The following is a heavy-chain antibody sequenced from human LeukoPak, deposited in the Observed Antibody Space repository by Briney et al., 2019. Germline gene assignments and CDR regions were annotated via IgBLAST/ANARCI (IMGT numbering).Heavy chain of an antibody. D-gene: IGHD6-19*01. V-gene: IGHV3-21*01. Sequence: PGGSLRLSCAASGFTFSSYSMNWVRQAPGKGLEWVSYISSSSSYIYYADSVKGRFTISRDNAKNSLYLQMNSLRAEDTAVYYCARVRSGWYEDYWGQGTLVTVSS. J-gene: IGHJ4*02. CDR3: ARVRSGWYEDY. CDR1: GFTFSSYS. CDR2: ISSSSSYI.